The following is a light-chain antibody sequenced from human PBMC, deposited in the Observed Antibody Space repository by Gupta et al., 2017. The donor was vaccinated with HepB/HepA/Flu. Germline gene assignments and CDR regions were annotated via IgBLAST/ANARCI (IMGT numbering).Light chain of an antibody. CDR1: SSDVGAYSY. J-gene: IGLJ1*01. CDR2: DVN. V-gene: IGLV2-11*01. CDR3: CSYAGIYTYV. Sequence: PLTHPRSVSGAPGPPVTITCTGTSSDVGAYSYVSWFQQPPGISPRLIIYDVNKRPSGVPDRFSGSQSGNTASLTISGLQAEDEADYYCCSYAGIYTYVFGTGTKVTVL.